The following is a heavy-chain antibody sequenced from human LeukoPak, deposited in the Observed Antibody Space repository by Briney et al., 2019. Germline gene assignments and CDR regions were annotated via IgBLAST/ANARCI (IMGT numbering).Heavy chain of an antibody. CDR1: GVSISSSNW. V-gene: IGHV4-4*02. D-gene: IGHD3-16*02. CDR2: IYHSGST. Sequence: PSETLSLTCAVSGVSISSSNWWSWVRQPPGKGLEWIGEIYHSGSTNYNPSLKSRVTISVDKSKNQFSLKLSSVTAADTAVYYCGAAGGVIGQIDYWGQGTLVTVSS. CDR3: GAAGGVIGQIDY. J-gene: IGHJ4*02.